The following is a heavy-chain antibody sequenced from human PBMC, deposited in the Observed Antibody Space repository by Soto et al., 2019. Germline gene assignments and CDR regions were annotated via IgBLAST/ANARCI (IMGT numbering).Heavy chain of an antibody. V-gene: IGHV3-23*01. J-gene: IGHJ4*02. CDR3: ARRTSGWYFDY. CDR2: ISGSGGST. D-gene: IGHD6-19*01. Sequence: EVQLLESGGGLVQPGGSLRLSCTASGFTFSSYAMNWVRQAPGKGLEWASVISGSGGSTYYADSVKGRFTISRDNSKNKLYLQINSRRDEDTVVYYCARRTSGWYFDYWGQGTLVTGSS. CDR1: GFTFSSYA.